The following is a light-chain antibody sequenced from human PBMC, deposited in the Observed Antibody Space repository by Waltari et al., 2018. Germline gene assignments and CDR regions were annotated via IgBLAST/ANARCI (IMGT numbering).Light chain of an antibody. Sequence: DIQMTQSPSSVSASVGDRVTITCRASQGVSYWLAWYQQKAGKAPKLLIFHASSLESGVPSRFIGSGSGTEFNLTISSLQPEDFATYFCQQANSFPRTFGQGTKVEI. CDR1: QGVSYW. J-gene: IGKJ1*01. CDR3: QQANSFPRT. CDR2: HAS. V-gene: IGKV1-12*01.